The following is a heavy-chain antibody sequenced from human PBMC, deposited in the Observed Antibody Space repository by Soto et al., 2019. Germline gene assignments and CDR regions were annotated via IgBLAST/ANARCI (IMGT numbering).Heavy chain of an antibody. V-gene: IGHV3-23*01. Sequence: GGSLSLSCAASGFMFNIYVMTWVRQAPGKGLEWVSSIRGGGVDTYYADSVKGRFTIYKDNSESTVYLQMDSLRAEDTAMYYCARLGGYSGYDSADYWGLGTLVTVSS. CDR2: IRGGGVDT. D-gene: IGHD5-12*01. J-gene: IGHJ4*02. CDR1: GFMFNIYV. CDR3: ARLGGYSGYDSADY.